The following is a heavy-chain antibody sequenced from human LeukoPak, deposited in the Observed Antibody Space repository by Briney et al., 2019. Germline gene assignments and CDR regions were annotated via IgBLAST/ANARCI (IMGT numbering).Heavy chain of an antibody. D-gene: IGHD6-6*01. CDR3: ARGVYAFDV. CDR1: GFTFSGYW. CDR2: MNEGGSEI. V-gene: IGHV3-7*01. Sequence: GGSLRLSCAASGFTFSGYWMTWVRQAPGTGLEWVTYMNEGGSEIYYLDSVKGRFTISRDNGKNSLYLQMNSLRVEDTAVYYCARGVYAFDVWGQGTMVTVSS. J-gene: IGHJ3*01.